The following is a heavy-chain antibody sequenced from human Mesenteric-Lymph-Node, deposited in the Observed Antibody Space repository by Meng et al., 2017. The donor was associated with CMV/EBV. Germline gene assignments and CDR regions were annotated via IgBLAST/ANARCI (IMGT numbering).Heavy chain of an antibody. CDR3: AREAVD. J-gene: IGHJ4*02. V-gene: IGHV4-39*07. Sequence: GSLRLSCTVSGGSISSSSYHWGWIRQPPGQGLEWIGSIYYTGSTYYNPSLKSRVTISVDTSKNQFSLKVSSVTAADTAMYYCAREAVDWGQGTLVTSPQ. CDR2: IYYTGST. CDR1: GGSISSSSYH.